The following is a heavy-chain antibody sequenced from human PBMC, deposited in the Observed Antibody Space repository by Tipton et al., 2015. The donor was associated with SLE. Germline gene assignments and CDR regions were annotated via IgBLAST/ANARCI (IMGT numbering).Heavy chain of an antibody. CDR1: GGSISSYY. J-gene: IGHJ2*01. Sequence: TLSLTCTVSGGSISSYYWSWIRQPPGKGLEWIGYIYYSGSTNYNPSLKSRVTISVDTSKNQFSLKLSSVTAADTAVYYCARGGRRPYWYCDLWGRGTLVTVSS. D-gene: IGHD1-26*01. CDR3: ARGGRRPYWYCDL. CDR2: IYYSGST. V-gene: IGHV4-59*01.